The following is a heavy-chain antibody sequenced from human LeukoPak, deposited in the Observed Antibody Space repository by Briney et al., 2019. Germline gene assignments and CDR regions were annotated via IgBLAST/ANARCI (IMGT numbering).Heavy chain of an antibody. CDR1: GFTFSNAW. D-gene: IGHD2-8*01. V-gene: IGHV3-15*01. J-gene: IGHJ4*02. CDR3: TTLYSYPQGN. Sequence: GGSLTLSCAASGFTFSNAWMTWVRQAPGKGLEWVGRIKSKTDGGTTDYAAPVKGRFAISSDDSNNTLYLQMNSLKTEDTAMYYCTTLYSYPQGNWGQGTLVTVSS. CDR2: IKSKTDGGTT.